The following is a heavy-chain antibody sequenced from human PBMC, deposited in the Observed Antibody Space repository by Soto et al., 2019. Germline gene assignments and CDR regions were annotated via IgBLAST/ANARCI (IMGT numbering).Heavy chain of an antibody. CDR3: ARANYYGSPGDFDY. CDR1: GFTFSSYW. CDR2: IKQDGSKI. Sequence: GGSLRLSCAASGFTFSSYWMSWVRQAPGKGLEWVSNIKQDGSKIYYVDSVKGRFTISRDNSKNSLYLQMNSLRAEDTAVYYCARANYYGSPGDFDYWGQGTLVTVSS. J-gene: IGHJ4*02. V-gene: IGHV3-7*02. D-gene: IGHD3-10*01.